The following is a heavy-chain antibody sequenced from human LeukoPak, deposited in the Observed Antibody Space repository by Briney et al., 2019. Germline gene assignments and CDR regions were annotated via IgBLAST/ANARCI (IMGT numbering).Heavy chain of an antibody. J-gene: IGHJ4*02. CDR2: ISYDGSNK. CDR3: AKDGSSSWYFAD. V-gene: IGHV3-30*04. Sequence: GGSLRLSCAASGFTFSSYAMHWVRQAPGKGLEWVAVISYDGSNKYYADSVKGRFTISRDNSKNTLYLQMNSLRAEDTAVYYCAKDGSSSWYFADWGQGTLVTVSS. D-gene: IGHD6-13*01. CDR1: GFTFSSYA.